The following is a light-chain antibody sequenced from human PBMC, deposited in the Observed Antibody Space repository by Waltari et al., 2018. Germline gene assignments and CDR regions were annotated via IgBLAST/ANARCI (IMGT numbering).Light chain of an antibody. CDR3: AAWDDRLKGVV. CDR2: SND. Sequence: QSVLTQPPSASGTPGQRVTLSCSGSGFHMGSNSVSWYQQLPGSAPKLLIYSNDQRPSGVPDRISASKSGTSASLAISGLQSADEALYYCAAWDDRLKGVVFGGGTKVTVL. V-gene: IGLV1-44*01. CDR1: GFHMGSNS. J-gene: IGLJ2*01.